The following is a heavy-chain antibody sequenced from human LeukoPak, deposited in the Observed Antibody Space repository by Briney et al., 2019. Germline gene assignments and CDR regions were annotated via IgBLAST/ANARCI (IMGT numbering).Heavy chain of an antibody. D-gene: IGHD4-17*01. CDR1: GFTFSSYS. Sequence: GGSLRLSCAASGFTFSSYSMNWVRQAPGKGLEWVSGISWNSGSIGYADSVKGRFTISRDNAKNSLYLQMNSLRAEDTALYYCAKDSYGDYGGGFDYWGQGTLVTVSS. J-gene: IGHJ4*02. CDR2: ISWNSGSI. CDR3: AKDSYGDYGGGFDY. V-gene: IGHV3-9*01.